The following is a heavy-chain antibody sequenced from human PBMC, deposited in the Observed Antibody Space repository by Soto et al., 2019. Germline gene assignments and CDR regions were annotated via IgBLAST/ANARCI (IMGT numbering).Heavy chain of an antibody. J-gene: IGHJ6*02. CDR3: ARVTPGSTWQPYSCYYRMDA. Sequence: SETLSLTCTVSGGSISSGGYYWSWIRQHPGKGLEWIGYIYYNGSTYYNPSLRSRVTISVDTSKNQFSLKLSSVTAADTAVYYCARVTPGSTWQPYSCYYRMDASGQGPTVTVYS. V-gene: IGHV4-31*03. CDR2: IYYNGST. D-gene: IGHD6-13*01. CDR1: GGSISSGGYY.